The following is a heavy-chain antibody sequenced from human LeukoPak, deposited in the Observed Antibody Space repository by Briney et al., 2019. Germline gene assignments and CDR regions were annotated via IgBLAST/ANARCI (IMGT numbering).Heavy chain of an antibody. CDR2: ISSSSSYI. CDR3: ARESGTTDFDY. Sequence: GGSLRLSCAASGFTFSSYSMNWVRQAPGKGLEWVSSISSSSSYIYYADSVKGRLAISRDNAKNSLCLQMNSLRAEDTAVYYCARESGTTDFDYWGQGTLVTVSS. J-gene: IGHJ4*02. V-gene: IGHV3-21*01. D-gene: IGHD1-1*01. CDR1: GFTFSSYS.